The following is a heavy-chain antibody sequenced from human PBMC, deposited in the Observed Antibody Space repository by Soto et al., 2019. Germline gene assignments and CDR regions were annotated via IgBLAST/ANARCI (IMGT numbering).Heavy chain of an antibody. CDR2: IFHSGST. J-gene: IGHJ4*02. Sequence: SETLSLTCTFSGGSIDNSPYYWGWIRQPPGRGLEWIADIFHSGSTYSNPSLKSRVTISVDTSKNQFFLKLTSVTDTDTAVYSGARRSHGQRWPFDFWGRGTLVTVSS. CDR3: ARRSHGQRWPFDF. V-gene: IGHV4-39*01. CDR1: GGSIDNSPYY. D-gene: IGHD4-17*01.